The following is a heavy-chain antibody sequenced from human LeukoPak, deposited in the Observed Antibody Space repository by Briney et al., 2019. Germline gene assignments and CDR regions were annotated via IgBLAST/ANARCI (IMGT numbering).Heavy chain of an antibody. J-gene: IGHJ6*02. CDR3: AREVMFRRSKVTAIVDV. CDR2: ITWNSGYI. D-gene: IGHD2-21*02. V-gene: IGHV3-9*01. Sequence: PGGSLRLSCAASGFTFGDYAMHWVRHAPGKGLEWVSGITWNSGYIGYADSVRGRFTISRDNAKNSLYLQINSLRTEDTALYYCAREVMFRRSKVTAIVDVWGQGTTVTVSS. CDR1: GFTFGDYA.